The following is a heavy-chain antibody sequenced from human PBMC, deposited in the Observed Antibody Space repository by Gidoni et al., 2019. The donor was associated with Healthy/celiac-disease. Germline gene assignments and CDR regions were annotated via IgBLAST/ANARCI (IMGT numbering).Heavy chain of an antibody. Sequence: QVQLVQSGAEVKKPGASVKVSCTASGYTFTSYYMHWVRQAPGKGLEWMGIIKPSGGSTSYAQKFQGRVTMTRDTSTSTVYMELSSLRSEDTAVYYCARDRGDHERGGLDYWGQGTLVTVSS. D-gene: IGHD3-10*01. J-gene: IGHJ4*02. CDR3: ARDRGDHERGGLDY. V-gene: IGHV1-46*03. CDR2: IKPSGGST. CDR1: GYTFTSYY.